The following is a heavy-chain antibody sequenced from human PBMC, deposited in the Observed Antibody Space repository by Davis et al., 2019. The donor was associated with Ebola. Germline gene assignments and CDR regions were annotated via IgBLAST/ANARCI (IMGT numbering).Heavy chain of an antibody. CDR2: ISSSSSTI. J-gene: IGHJ6*02. Sequence: GESLKISCAASGFTFSSYSMNWVRQAPGKGLEWVSYISSSSSTIYYADSVKGRFTISRDNAKNSLYLQMNSLRAEDTAVYYCTTDLITIFGVVIIYYYGMDVWGQGTTVTVSS. D-gene: IGHD3-3*01. V-gene: IGHV3-48*01. CDR3: TTDLITIFGVVIIYYYGMDV. CDR1: GFTFSSYS.